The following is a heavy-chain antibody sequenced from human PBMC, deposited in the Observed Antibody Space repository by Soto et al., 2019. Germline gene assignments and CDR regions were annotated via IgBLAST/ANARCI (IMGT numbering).Heavy chain of an antibody. CDR2: IWHDGGNK. Sequence: VQLVESGGGLVQPGGSLRLSCAASGFTFSSYWMHWVRQAPGKGLEWVAFIWHDGGNKFYAESVKGRFTISRDNSKNTLYLQMTSLSAEDTAMYYCARDGDVNTGFGKDYWGQGTLVTVSS. V-gene: IGHV3-33*08. CDR1: GFTFSSYW. J-gene: IGHJ4*02. CDR3: ARDGDVNTGFGKDY. D-gene: IGHD3-16*01.